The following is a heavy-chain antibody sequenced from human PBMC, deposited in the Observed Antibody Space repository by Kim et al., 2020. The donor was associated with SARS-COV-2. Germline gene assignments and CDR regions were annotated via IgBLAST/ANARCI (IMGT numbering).Heavy chain of an antibody. CDR3: ARGGGVYYDFWKTVDP. J-gene: IGHJ5*02. Sequence: ASVKVSCKASGYTFTGYYMHWVRQAPGQGLEWMGWINPNSGDTNYAQKCQCRVTMTRDTSISTAYMEMSRLRSDDTAVYYCARGGGVYYDFWKTVDPWGQGTLVTVSS. CDR2: INPNSGDT. CDR1: GYTFTGYY. V-gene: IGHV1-2*02. D-gene: IGHD3-3*01.